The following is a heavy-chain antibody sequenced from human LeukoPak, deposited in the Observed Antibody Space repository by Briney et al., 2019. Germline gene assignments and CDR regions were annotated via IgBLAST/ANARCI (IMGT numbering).Heavy chain of an antibody. Sequence: GGSLRLSCAASGFTFSSYGMHWVRQAPGKGLEWVAVISYDRSNKYYADSVKGRFTISRDNSKNTLYLQMNSLRAEDTAVYYCAKGPGYCSGGSCFNWYFDLWGRGTLVTVSS. V-gene: IGHV3-30*18. J-gene: IGHJ2*01. CDR2: ISYDRSNK. CDR1: GFTFSSYG. CDR3: AKGPGYCSGGSCFNWYFDL. D-gene: IGHD2-15*01.